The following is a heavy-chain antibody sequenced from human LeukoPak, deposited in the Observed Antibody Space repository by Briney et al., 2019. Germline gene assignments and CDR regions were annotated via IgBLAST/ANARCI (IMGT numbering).Heavy chain of an antibody. CDR1: GGTFSSYA. CDR2: IIPIFGTA. V-gene: IGHV1-69*13. J-gene: IGHJ4*02. Sequence: SVKVSCKASGGTFSSYAISWVRQAPGQGLEWMGGIIPIFGTANYAQKFQGRVTITADESTSTAYMELSSLRSEDTAVYYCARDRHYYDTSGDRSYFFDYWGQGTLVIVSS. CDR3: ARDRHYYDTSGDRSYFFDY. D-gene: IGHD3-22*01.